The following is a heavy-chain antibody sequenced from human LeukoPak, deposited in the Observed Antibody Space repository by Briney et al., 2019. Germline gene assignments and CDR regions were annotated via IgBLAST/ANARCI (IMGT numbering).Heavy chain of an antibody. D-gene: IGHD3-10*01. J-gene: IGHJ4*02. Sequence: SETLSLTCTVSGGXISNSDYYWGWIRQPPGKGLEWGGSIYYRGSAYYNPSLESPLTLSIDTSKTQFSLRLSSVTAGDTAIYYCARRVLLWFGESQYYFDYWGQGTLVTVSS. CDR1: GGXISNSDYY. V-gene: IGHV4-39*01. CDR3: ARRVLLWFGESQYYFDY. CDR2: IYYRGSA.